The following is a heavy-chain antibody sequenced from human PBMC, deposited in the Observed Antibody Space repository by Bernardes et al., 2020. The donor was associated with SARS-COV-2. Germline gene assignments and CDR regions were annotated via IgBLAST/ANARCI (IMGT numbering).Heavy chain of an antibody. J-gene: IGHJ4*02. CDR2: IYYSGST. V-gene: IGHV4-59*08. CDR1: GDSTRYYY. D-gene: IGHD6-13*01. Sequence: SEPLSLTCTVSGDSTRYYYYSWIRQPPGKGLEWIRYIYYSGSTNYNPSIKSRVTISVDTSKNQFSVKLSSVTAADTAVYYCARLGIAVAGTLYFDYCGQGTLVTVSS. CDR3: ARLGIAVAGTLYFDY.